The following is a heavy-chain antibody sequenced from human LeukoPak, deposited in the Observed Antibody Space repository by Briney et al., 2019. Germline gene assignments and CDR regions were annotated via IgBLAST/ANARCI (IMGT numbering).Heavy chain of an antibody. CDR3: ARDGDYGEGFDP. CDR2: IYSGGST. Sequence: GGSLRLSCAASGFTVSSNYMSWVRQAPGKGLEWVSVIYSGGSTYYADSVKGRFTISRNNSKNTLYLQMNSLRAEDTAVCYCARDGDYGEGFDPWGQGTLVTVSS. V-gene: IGHV3-66*01. CDR1: GFTVSSNY. D-gene: IGHD4-17*01. J-gene: IGHJ5*02.